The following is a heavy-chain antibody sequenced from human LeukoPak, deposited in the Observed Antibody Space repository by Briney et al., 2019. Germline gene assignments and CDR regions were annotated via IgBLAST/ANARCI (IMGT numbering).Heavy chain of an antibody. D-gene: IGHD3-22*01. J-gene: IGHJ5*02. CDR3: ARGDSSGYGPDH. CDR2: ISSSSSTI. CDR1: GFTFSSYR. V-gene: IGHV3-48*02. Sequence: LAVGSLRLSCSASGFTFSSYRMNWVRQAPGKGLEWVSYISSSSSTIYYADSVKGRFTISRDNAKNSLYLQMNSLRDEDTAVYYCARGDSSGYGPDHWGQGTLVTVSS.